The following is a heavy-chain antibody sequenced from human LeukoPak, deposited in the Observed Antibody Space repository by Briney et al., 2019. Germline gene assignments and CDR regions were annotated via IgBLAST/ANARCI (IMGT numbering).Heavy chain of an antibody. Sequence: SQTLSLTCAVSGGSISSGSYSWNWIRQPPGKGLEWIAYMYYSGSTYYNPSLKSRVTMSADTSKNQLSLKLSSVTAADTAVYYCARPYYYDSRIDPWGQGILVTVSS. CDR1: GGSISSGSYS. J-gene: IGHJ5*02. CDR3: ARPYYYDSRIDP. V-gene: IGHV4-30-2*05. D-gene: IGHD3-22*01. CDR2: MYYSGST.